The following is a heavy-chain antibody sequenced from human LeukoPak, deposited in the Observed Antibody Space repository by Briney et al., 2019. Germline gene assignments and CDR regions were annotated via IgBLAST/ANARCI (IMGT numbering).Heavy chain of an antibody. J-gene: IGHJ4*02. D-gene: IGHD1-26*01. CDR1: GGTFSSYA. V-gene: IGHV1-18*01. CDR3: ARRKVGANYFDY. CDR2: ISAYNGNT. Sequence: ASVKVSCKASGGTFSSYAISWVRQAPGQGLEWMGWISAYNGNTNYAQKLQGRVTMTTDTSTSTAYMELRSLRSDDTAVYYCARRKVGANYFDYWGQGTLVTVSS.